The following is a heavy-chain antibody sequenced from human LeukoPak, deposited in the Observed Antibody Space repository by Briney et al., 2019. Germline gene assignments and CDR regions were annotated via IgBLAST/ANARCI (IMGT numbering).Heavy chain of an antibody. J-gene: IGHJ3*02. CDR2: IYYSGST. D-gene: IGHD6-19*01. V-gene: IGHV4-39*01. CDR3: ARHKYSSGWPPEGAFDI. CDR1: GASISSTTYY. Sequence: SETLSLTCTVSGASISSTTYYWGWIRQPPRKGLEWIASIYYSGSTYYNPSLKSRVTISVDTSKNQFPLKLSSVTAADTAVYYCARHKYSSGWPPEGAFDIWGQGTMVTVSS.